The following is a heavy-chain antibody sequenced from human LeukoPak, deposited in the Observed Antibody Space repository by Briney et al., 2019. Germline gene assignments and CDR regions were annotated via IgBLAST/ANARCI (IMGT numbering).Heavy chain of an antibody. CDR2: ISSNGGST. J-gene: IGHJ6*02. CDR3: AKVRGGYNGPYYGMDV. V-gene: IGHV3-64*01. CDR1: GFTFSSYA. Sequence: GGSLRLSCAASGFTFSSYAMHWVRQAPGKGLEYVSAISSNGGSTYYANSVKGRFTISRDNSKNTLYLQMNSLRAEDTAVYYCAKVRGGYNGPYYGMDVWGQGTTVTVS. D-gene: IGHD5-12*01.